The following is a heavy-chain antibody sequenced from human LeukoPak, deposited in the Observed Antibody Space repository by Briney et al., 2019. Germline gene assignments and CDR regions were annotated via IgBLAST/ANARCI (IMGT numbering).Heavy chain of an antibody. CDR1: GFIFSSYA. CDR3: ATDGDQLVLDY. J-gene: IGHJ4*02. V-gene: IGHV3-23*01. D-gene: IGHD6-13*01. CDR2: ISGSGGST. Sequence: QTGGSLRLSCAASGFIFSSYAMTWVRQAPGKGLEWVSAISGSGGSTYYADSVKGRFTISRDNAKNSLYLQMNSLRAEDTAVYYCATDGDQLVLDYWGQGTLVTVCS.